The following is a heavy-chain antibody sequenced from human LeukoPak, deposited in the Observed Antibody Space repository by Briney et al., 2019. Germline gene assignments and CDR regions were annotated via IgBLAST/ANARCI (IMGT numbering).Heavy chain of an antibody. CDR1: GYTFTGYY. CDR2: INPNSGGT. CDR3: ARGCRPYYYDSSGPTYYYYMDV. Sequence: ASVKVSCKASGYTFTGYYMHWVRQAPGQGLEWMGWINPNSGGTNYAQKFQGRVTMTRDTSISTAYMELSRLRSDDTAVYYCARGCRPYYYDSSGPTYYYYMDVWGKGTTVTVSS. D-gene: IGHD3-22*01. J-gene: IGHJ6*03. V-gene: IGHV1-2*02.